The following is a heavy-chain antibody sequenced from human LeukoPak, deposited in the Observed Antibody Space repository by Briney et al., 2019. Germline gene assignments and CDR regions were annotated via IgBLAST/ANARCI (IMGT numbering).Heavy chain of an antibody. CDR2: IKQDGSEQ. CDR1: GLTFNTYW. Sequence: GGSLRLSCAASGLTFNTYWMTWVRQAPGKGLEWVANIKQDGSEQYYVDSVKGRFTISRDNAKNSLYLQMNSLRAEDTAVYYCARYSPIDYWGQGALVIVSS. V-gene: IGHV3-7*01. CDR3: ARYSPIDY. D-gene: IGHD2-15*01. J-gene: IGHJ4*02.